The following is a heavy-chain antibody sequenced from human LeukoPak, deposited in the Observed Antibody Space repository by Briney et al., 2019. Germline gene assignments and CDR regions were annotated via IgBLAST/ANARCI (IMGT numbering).Heavy chain of an antibody. J-gene: IGHJ4*02. CDR2: ISSSGGNI. Sequence: GGSLRLSCSGSGFTFSDYFMNWIRQTPGKGLEWISYISSSGGNIKYADSVQGRFTISRDNAKKSLYLQMNSLGAEDTAVYYCARDRAEDDSSGYIHRDFDFWDQGTLVIVSS. CDR1: GFTFSDYF. D-gene: IGHD3-22*01. V-gene: IGHV3-11*04. CDR3: ARDRAEDDSSGYIHRDFDF.